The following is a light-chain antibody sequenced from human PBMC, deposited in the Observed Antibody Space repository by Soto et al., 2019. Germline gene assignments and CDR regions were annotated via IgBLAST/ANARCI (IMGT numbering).Light chain of an antibody. CDR2: GAS. Sequence: EIVMTQSPATLSVSPGERATLSCRASQSVNIYLAWYQQKPGQAPRLLIFGASSRATGIPARFSGSGSGTDFTLTISSLEPDDFAVYYCQQRADWPITFGQGTRLEIK. CDR3: QQRADWPIT. J-gene: IGKJ5*01. V-gene: IGKV3-11*01. CDR1: QSVNIY.